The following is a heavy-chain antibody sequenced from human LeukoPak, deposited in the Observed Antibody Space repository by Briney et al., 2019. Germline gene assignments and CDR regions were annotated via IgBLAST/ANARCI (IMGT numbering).Heavy chain of an antibody. CDR2: IYYSGST. V-gene: IGHV4-39*07. J-gene: IGHJ4*02. CDR3: ARALVTGTYASFDY. D-gene: IGHD1-20*01. CDR1: DGSISSSSYY. Sequence: PSETLSLTCTVSDGSISSSSYYWGWIRQPPGKGLEWIGSIYYSGSTYYNPSLKSRVTISVDPSKNQFSLKLSSVTAADTAVYYCARALVTGTYASFDYWGQGTLLTVSS.